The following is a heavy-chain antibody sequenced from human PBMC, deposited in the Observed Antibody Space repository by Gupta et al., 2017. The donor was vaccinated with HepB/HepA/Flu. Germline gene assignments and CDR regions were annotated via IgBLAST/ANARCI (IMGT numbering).Heavy chain of an antibody. CDR3: AKGITMIVVVLGNYYGMDV. J-gene: IGHJ6*02. Sequence: EVQLLESGGGLVQPGGSLRLSCAASGFTFSSYAMSWVRQAPGKGLEWVSAISGSGGSTYYTDAVKGRFTISRDNSKNTLYLQMNSLRAEDTAVYYCAKGITMIVVVLGNYYGMDVWGQGTTVTVSS. CDR2: ISGSGGST. D-gene: IGHD3-22*01. V-gene: IGHV3-23*01. CDR1: GFTFSSYA.